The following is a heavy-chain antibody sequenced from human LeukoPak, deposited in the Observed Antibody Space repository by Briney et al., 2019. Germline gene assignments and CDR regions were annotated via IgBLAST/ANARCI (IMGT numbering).Heavy chain of an antibody. CDR2: ISGSGGST. CDR3: AKEGVVVPAAILYYFDY. V-gene: IGHV3-23*01. J-gene: IGHJ4*02. Sequence: GGSLRLSFAASGFTFSSYGMHWVRQAPGKGLEWVSAISGSGGSTYYADSVKGRFTISRDNSKNTLYLQMNSLRAEDTAVYYCAKEGVVVPAAILYYFDYWGQGTLVTVSS. CDR1: GFTFSSYG. D-gene: IGHD2-2*01.